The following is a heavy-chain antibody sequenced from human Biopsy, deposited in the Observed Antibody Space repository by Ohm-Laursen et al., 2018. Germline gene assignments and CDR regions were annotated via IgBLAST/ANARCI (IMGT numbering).Heavy chain of an antibody. D-gene: IGHD3-9*01. CDR3: VREPKTGTAEAWYFDL. J-gene: IGHJ2*01. Sequence: PSETLSLTCSVSGASVKTSGYFWAWIRQRPGKGLEWTGYISYNERTHYNPSLTSRLAISFDTSNNRISLQLRSVSVADTAVYYCVREPKTGTAEAWYFDLWGRGSPVTVPS. V-gene: IGHV4-31*03. CDR2: ISYNERT. CDR1: GASVKTSGYF.